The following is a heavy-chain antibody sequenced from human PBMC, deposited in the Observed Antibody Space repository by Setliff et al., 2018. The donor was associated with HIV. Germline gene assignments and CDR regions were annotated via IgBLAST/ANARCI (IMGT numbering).Heavy chain of an antibody. CDR2: IRYNGNDK. J-gene: IGHJ4*02. Sequence: GESLKISCAASRFAFNTYGMHWVRQAPGKGLEWVALIRYNGNDKYYADSVKGRITMTSDTSTSTSFLELGRLTSDDMAVYYCANLGASDIRAFDSWGQGTLVTVSS. V-gene: IGHV3-30*02. CDR1: RFAFNTYG. D-gene: IGHD2-21*02. CDR3: ANLGASDIRAFDS.